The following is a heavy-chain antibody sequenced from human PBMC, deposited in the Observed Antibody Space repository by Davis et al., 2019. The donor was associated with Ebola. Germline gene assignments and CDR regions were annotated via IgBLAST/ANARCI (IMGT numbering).Heavy chain of an antibody. Sequence: SVKVSCKASGGTFSSHAVSWVRQAPGQGLEWMGGIIPILGATIYAQKFQGRVTMTEDTSTDTAYMELSSLRSEDTAVYYCATDQRYQLISNHYYYAMDVWGQGTTVTVSS. CDR1: GGTFSSHA. D-gene: IGHD2-2*01. CDR3: ATDQRYQLISNHYYYAMDV. J-gene: IGHJ6*02. V-gene: IGHV1-69*10. CDR2: IIPILGAT.